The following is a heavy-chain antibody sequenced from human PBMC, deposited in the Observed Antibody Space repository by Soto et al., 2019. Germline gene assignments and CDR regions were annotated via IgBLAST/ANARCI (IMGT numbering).Heavy chain of an antibody. V-gene: IGHV1-46*01. CDR1: GYTLTTCY. CDR3: AREGPSGSYWDY. Sequence: GASVTVSCKASGYTLTTCYLRCVRQATGQGLEWMGMIHPSGGRARYAQNFQGRVTMTRDTSTSTMYMDLSSLTSEDTAVYYCAREGPSGSYWDYWGQGTLVTVSS. D-gene: IGHD1-26*01. J-gene: IGHJ4*02. CDR2: IHPSGGRA.